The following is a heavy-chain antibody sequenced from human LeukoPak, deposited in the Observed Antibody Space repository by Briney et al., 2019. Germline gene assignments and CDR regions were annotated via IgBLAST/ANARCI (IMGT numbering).Heavy chain of an antibody. D-gene: IGHD5-12*01. J-gene: IGHJ4*02. CDR3: ARGGGYGVFDY. Sequence: SETLSLTCAVSGYSISSGYYWGWIRQPPGKGLEWIGNIYHSGSTYYNPSLKSRVTISVDTSKNQFSLKLSSVTAADTAVYYCARGGGYGVFDYWGQGTLVTVSS. V-gene: IGHV4-38-2*01. CDR2: IYHSGST. CDR1: GYSISSGYY.